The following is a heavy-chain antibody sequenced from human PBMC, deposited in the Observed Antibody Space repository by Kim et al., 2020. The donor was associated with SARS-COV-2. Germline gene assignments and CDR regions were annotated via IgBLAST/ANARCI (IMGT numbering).Heavy chain of an antibody. J-gene: IGHJ6*02. V-gene: IGHV1-18*01. D-gene: IGHD6-13*01. CDR2: ISAYNGNT. CDR1: GYTFTSYG. Sequence: ASVKVSCKASGYTFTSYGISWVRQAPGQGLEWMGWISAYNGNTNYAQKLQGRVTMTTDTSTSTAYMELRSLRSDDTAVYYCARDRYGYSSSWYPGYYYGMDVWGQGTTVTVSS. CDR3: ARDRYGYSSSWYPGYYYGMDV.